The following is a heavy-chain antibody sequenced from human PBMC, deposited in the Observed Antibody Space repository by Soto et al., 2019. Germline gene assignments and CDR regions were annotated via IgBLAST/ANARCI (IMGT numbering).Heavy chain of an antibody. CDR3: AHAGDYDLLSFDH. J-gene: IGHJ4*02. V-gene: IGHV2-5*02. CDR2: IYWDDDQ. Sequence: QITLKESGPPLVRPAQTLTLTCAFSGFSLTTTSMGVAWIRQPPGKALEWLALIYWDDDQRYSPSLKDRLTIPKDTSRSRVVLTISNKNPEDTGTYFCAHAGDYDLLSFDHWGPGTLVTVSS. CDR1: GFSLTTTSMG. D-gene: IGHD4-17*01.